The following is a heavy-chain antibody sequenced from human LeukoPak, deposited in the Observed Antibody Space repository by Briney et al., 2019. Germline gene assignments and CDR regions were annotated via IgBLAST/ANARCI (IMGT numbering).Heavy chain of an antibody. Sequence: PSETLSLTCTVSGYSITSGFYWGWIRQPPGKGLEWIGSIYHSGRTYYNPSLKSRVTISVDTSKNQFSLKLSSVTAADTAVYYCASVYGSGSYYTLPYWGQGTLVTVSS. J-gene: IGHJ4*02. CDR2: IYHSGRT. V-gene: IGHV4-38-2*02. CDR3: ASVYGSGSYYTLPY. D-gene: IGHD3-10*01. CDR1: GYSITSGFY.